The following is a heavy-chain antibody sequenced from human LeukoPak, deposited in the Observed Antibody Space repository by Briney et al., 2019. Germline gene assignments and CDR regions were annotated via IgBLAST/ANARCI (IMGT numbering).Heavy chain of an antibody. Sequence: SSQTLSLTCAVSGGSISSGGYSWSWIRQPPGKGLEWIGYIYHSGSTYYNPSLKRRVTISVDRPKNQFSLKLSSVTAADTALYYCARGKSYCGGDCYSYWGQGILVTVSS. CDR3: ARGKSYCGGDCYSY. CDR1: GGSISSGGYS. V-gene: IGHV4-30-2*01. D-gene: IGHD2-21*02. CDR2: IYHSGST. J-gene: IGHJ4*02.